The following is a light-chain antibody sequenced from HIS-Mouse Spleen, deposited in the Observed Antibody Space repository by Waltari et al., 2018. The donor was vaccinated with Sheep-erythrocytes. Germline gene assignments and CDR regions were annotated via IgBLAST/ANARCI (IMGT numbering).Light chain of an antibody. Sequence: QSALTQPRSVSGSPGKSVTISCTGTSSDVGGYNYVSWYQQHPGKAPKLMLYDVSKRPSGVPDRFSGSKSGNTASLTISGLQAEDEADYYCCSYAGSYNHVFATGTKVTVL. CDR1: SSDVGGYNY. V-gene: IGLV2-11*01. CDR2: DVS. CDR3: CSYAGSYNHV. J-gene: IGLJ1*01.